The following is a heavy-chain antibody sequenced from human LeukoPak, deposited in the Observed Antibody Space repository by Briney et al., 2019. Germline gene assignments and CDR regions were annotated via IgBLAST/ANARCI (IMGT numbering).Heavy chain of an antibody. D-gene: IGHD1-26*01. V-gene: IGHV1-46*03. J-gene: IGHJ4*02. CDR2: INPSGGST. Sequence: ASVTVSCKASGYTFTSYYMHWVRQAPGQGLEWMGIINPSGGSTSYAQKFQGRVTMTRDTSTSTVYMELSSLRSEDKVVYYCARGSGSYLGGATEYFDYWGQGTLVTVSS. CDR1: GYTFTSYY. CDR3: ARGSGSYLGGATEYFDY.